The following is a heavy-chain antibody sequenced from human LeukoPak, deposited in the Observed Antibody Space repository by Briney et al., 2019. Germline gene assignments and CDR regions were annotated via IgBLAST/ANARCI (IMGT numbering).Heavy chain of an antibody. CDR3: ARGGAIAAASW. CDR1: GGTFSSYT. J-gene: IGHJ4*02. D-gene: IGHD6-13*01. CDR2: IIPILGIA. V-gene: IGHV1-69*02. Sequence: SVKVSCKASGGTFSSYTISWVRQAPGQGLEWMGRIIPILGIANYAQKLQGRVTMTTDTSTSTAYMELRSLRSDDTAVYYCARGGAIAAASWWGQGTLVTVSS.